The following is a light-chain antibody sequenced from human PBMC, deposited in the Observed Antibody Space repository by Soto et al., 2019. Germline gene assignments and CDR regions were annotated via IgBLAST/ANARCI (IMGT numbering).Light chain of an antibody. CDR2: EVS. CDR1: SSDVGSYNL. V-gene: IGLV2-23*02. CDR3: CSHAGSTTYF. J-gene: IGLJ1*01. Sequence: QSALTQPASVSGSPGQSITISCTGTSSDVGSYNLVSWYQQHPGKAPKLMIFEVSKRPSGVSNRFSGSKSDNTASLAISVLQAEDEADYYCCSHAGSTTYFFGTGTKVT.